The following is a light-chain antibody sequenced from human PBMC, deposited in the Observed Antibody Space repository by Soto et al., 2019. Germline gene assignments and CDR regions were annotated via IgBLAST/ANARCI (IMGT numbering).Light chain of an antibody. J-gene: IGKJ1*01. CDR1: QSVSSK. V-gene: IGKV3-15*01. CDR3: HQYNHWLTWT. Sequence: EIVMTQSPATLSLSPGQRATLSCRASQSVSSKLAWYQQRPGQAPRLLIYSASTRATGIPARFSGSGSGTEFTLTISSLQSEDFAVYYCHQYNHWLTWTFGQGTKGISN. CDR2: SAS.